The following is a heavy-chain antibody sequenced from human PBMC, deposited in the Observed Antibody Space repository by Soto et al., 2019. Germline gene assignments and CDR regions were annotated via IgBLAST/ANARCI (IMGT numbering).Heavy chain of an antibody. CDR3: AKDRAGRQLGVWDY. Sequence: GGSLRLSCAASGFTFDDYAMHWVRQAPGKGLEWVSGISWNSGSIGYADSVKGRFTISRDNAKNSLYLQMNSLRAEDTALYYCAKDRAGRQLGVWDYWGQGTLVTVSS. J-gene: IGHJ4*02. CDR1: GFTFDDYA. V-gene: IGHV3-9*01. D-gene: IGHD6-6*01. CDR2: ISWNSGSI.